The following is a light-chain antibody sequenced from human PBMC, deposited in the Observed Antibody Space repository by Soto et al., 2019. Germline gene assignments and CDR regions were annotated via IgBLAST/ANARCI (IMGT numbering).Light chain of an antibody. V-gene: IGKV1-39*01. CDR1: QSISRY. CDR3: QQSYSLPVWT. CDR2: AAT. J-gene: IGKJ1*01. Sequence: DIQMTQSPSSLSASVGHRVTITCRASQSISRYLNWYQQKPGKPPKLLISAATNLADGVPSRFGGSGSGTDFTLSVGSLQPEDFATYYCQQSYSLPVWTFGQGTKVDIK.